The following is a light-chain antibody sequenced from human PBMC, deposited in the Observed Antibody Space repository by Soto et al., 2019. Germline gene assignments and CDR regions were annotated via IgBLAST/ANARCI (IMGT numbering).Light chain of an antibody. Sequence: QSALTQPASVSGSPGQSITISCTGTSSDVGGYNYVSWYQQHPGKAPKLMIYEVSNRPSGVSNRFSGSKSGNTASLTISGLQAEDEADYYCSSYTSSSSVVVFGGGTQLTVL. CDR1: SSDVGGYNY. V-gene: IGLV2-14*01. CDR2: EVS. J-gene: IGLJ2*01. CDR3: SSYTSSSSVVV.